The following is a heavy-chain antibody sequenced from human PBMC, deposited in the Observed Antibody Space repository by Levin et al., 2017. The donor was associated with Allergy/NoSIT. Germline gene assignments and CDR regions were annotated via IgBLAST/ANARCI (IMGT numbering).Heavy chain of an antibody. CDR1: GDSINNAAYY. Sequence: PSETLSLTCTVSGDSINNAAYYWSWIRQDPGKGLEWIGHIAYTGITYYNWSLKSRVTITEDTYKNKFSLKLSSVTAADTAVYSCARLEGYSGGWALDYWGQGTLVTVSS. D-gene: IGHD6-19*01. CDR2: IAYTGIT. V-gene: IGHV4-31*03. J-gene: IGHJ4*02. CDR3: ARLEGYSGGWALDY.